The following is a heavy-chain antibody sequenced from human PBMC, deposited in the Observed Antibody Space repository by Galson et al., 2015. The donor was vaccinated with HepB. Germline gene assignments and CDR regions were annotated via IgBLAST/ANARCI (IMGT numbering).Heavy chain of an antibody. J-gene: IGHJ5*02. CDR1: GGAFNKLA. CDR2: IIPIYGLA. D-gene: IGHD1-26*01. CDR3: ARDLRWEPQGYWFDP. Sequence: SCKASGGAFNKLAISWVRQAPGRGLEWMGGIIPIYGLAKYPQKFQGRVTITANESSNTAYLELSSLKSEDTAVYYCARDLRWEPQGYWFDPWGHGTLVTVSS. V-gene: IGHV1-69*01.